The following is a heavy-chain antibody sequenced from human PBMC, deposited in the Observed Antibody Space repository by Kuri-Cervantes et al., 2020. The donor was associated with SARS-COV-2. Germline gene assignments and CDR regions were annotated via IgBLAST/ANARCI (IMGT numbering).Heavy chain of an antibody. D-gene: IGHD3-3*01. CDR3: ARANYDFWSGYYPADY. V-gene: IGHV3-21*01. Sequence: GESLKISCAASGFSFSSYWMNWVRQAPGKGLEWVSSISSSSSYIYYADSVKGRFTISRDNAKNSLHLQMNSLRAEDTAVYYCARANYDFWSGYYPADYWGQGTLVTVSS. J-gene: IGHJ4*02. CDR2: ISSSSSYI. CDR1: GFSFSSYW.